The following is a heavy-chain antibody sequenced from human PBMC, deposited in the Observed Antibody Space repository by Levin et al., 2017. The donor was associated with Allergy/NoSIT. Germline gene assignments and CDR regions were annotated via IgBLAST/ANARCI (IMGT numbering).Heavy chain of an antibody. Sequence: GGSLRLSCAASGLTVSSNYMSWVRQAPGKGLEWVSLIDSGGSTNYADSVNGRFTISRDNSKNTLYLQMKSLRAEDTAVYYCARGPYGSGSYFPSFEYWGQGTLVTVSS. CDR1: GLTVSSNY. J-gene: IGHJ4*02. CDR2: IDSGGST. D-gene: IGHD3-10*01. V-gene: IGHV3-53*01. CDR3: ARGPYGSGSYFPSFEY.